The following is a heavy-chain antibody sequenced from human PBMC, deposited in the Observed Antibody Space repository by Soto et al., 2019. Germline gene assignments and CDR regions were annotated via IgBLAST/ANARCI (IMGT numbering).Heavy chain of an antibody. V-gene: IGHV3-48*02. CDR3: ARDYFWSGYYDY. CDR2: ISSSSTI. J-gene: IGHJ4*02. D-gene: IGHD3-3*01. Sequence: GGSLRLSCAASGFTFSSYSMNWVRQAPGKGLEWVSYISSSSTIYYADSVKGRFTISRDNAKNSLYLQMNSLRDEDTAVYYCARDYFWSGYYDYWGQGTLVTVSS. CDR1: GFTFSSYS.